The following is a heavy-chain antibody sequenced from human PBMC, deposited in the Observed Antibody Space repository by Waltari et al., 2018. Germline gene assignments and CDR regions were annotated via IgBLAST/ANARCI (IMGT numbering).Heavy chain of an antibody. CDR1: GGSFSCYY. V-gene: IGHV4-34*01. D-gene: IGHD2-21*01. CDR3: ARLSRGAYCGGDCSRRAFDI. Sequence: QVQLQQWGAGLLKPSETLSLTCAVYGGSFSCYYWSWIRQPPGTGLEWIGEINHSGSTNYNPSLKSRVTISVDTSKNQFSLKLSSVTAADTAVYYCARLSRGAYCGGDCSRRAFDIWGQGTMVTVSS. CDR2: INHSGST. J-gene: IGHJ3*02.